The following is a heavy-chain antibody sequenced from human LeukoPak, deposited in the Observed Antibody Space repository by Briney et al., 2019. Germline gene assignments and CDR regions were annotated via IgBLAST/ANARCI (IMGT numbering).Heavy chain of an antibody. J-gene: IGHJ6*03. CDR3: AKDLRGATRPEYYYYYYMDV. V-gene: IGHV3-9*01. CDR1: GFTFENFA. CDR2: ISWNSNKI. D-gene: IGHD5-12*01. Sequence: GGSLRLSCAASGFTFENFAMHWVRQAPGKGLEWVSGISWNSNKIGYADSVKGRFTISRDNAKNTLYLQMNSLRAEDTAVYYCAKDLRGATRPEYYYYYYMDVWGKGTTVTISS.